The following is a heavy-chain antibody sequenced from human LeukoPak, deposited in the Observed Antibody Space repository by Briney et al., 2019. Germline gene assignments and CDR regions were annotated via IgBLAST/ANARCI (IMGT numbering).Heavy chain of an antibody. CDR3: ARHRSGSGSYLYYFDY. V-gene: IGHV4-38-2*01. Sequence: PSETLSLTCAVSGYSISSGYYWGWIRQPPGKGLEWIGSIYHSGSTYYNPSLKSRVTISVDTSKNQFSLKLSSVTAADTAVYYCARHRSGSGSYLYYFDYWGQGTLVTVSS. CDR1: GYSISSGYY. J-gene: IGHJ4*02. D-gene: IGHD1-26*01. CDR2: IYHSGST.